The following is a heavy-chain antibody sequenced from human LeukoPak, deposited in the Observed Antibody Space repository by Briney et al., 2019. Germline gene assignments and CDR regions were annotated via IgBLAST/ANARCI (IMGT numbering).Heavy chain of an antibody. J-gene: IGHJ3*02. Sequence: GASVKVSCKASGYTFTGHYMHWVRQAPGHGLEWMGWINPNSGGTNYAQKFQGRVTMTRDTFISTAYMELSRLRSDDTAVYYCARDRATGNYYYSSAFDIWGQGTMVTVSS. D-gene: IGHD1-26*01. CDR3: ARDRATGNYYYSSAFDI. V-gene: IGHV1-2*02. CDR2: INPNSGGT. CDR1: GYTFTGHY.